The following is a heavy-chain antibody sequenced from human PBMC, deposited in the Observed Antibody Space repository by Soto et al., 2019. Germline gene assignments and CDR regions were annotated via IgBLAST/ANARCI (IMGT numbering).Heavy chain of an antibody. CDR1: GYSFTSCG. J-gene: IGHJ6*02. CDR2: IYPGDSDT. V-gene: IGHV5-51*01. D-gene: IGHD6-13*01. Sequence: LGESLKISCKGSGYSFTSCGIGWVRQMPGKGLEWMGIIYPGDSDTRYSPSFQGQVTISADKSISTAYLQWSSLKASDTAMYYCARGPGIAAAGAYYYYGMDVWGQGTTVTVSS. CDR3: ARGPGIAAAGAYYYYGMDV.